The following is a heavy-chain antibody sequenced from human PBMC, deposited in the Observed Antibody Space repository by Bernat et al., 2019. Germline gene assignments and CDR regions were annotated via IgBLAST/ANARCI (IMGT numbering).Heavy chain of an antibody. Sequence: EVQLVESGGGLVQPGRSLRLSCAASGFTFDDYAMHWVRQAPGKGLEWVSGISWNSGSIGYADSVKGRFTISRDNAKNSLYLQMNSLRAEDTALYYCAKAGGYELLRGFVNWGQGTLVTVSS. J-gene: IGHJ4*02. CDR1: GFTFDDYA. CDR2: ISWNSGSI. D-gene: IGHD5-12*01. V-gene: IGHV3-9*01. CDR3: AKAGGYELLRGFVN.